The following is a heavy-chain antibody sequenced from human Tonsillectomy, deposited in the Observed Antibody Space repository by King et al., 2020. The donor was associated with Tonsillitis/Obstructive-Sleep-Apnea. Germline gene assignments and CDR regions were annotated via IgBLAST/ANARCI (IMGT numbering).Heavy chain of an antibody. D-gene: IGHD2-21*01. J-gene: IGHJ4*02. CDR1: GDSVSSNSAS. CDR3: ARGARDCGGDCYLEY. CDR2: TYYRSKWYN. Sequence: VQLQQSGPGLVKPSQTLSLTCAISGDSVSSNSASWNWIRQSPSRGLEWLGRTYYRSKWYNDYAISVKSRITINPDTPKNQFSLHLNSVTPEDTAVYYCARGARDCGGDCYLEYWGQGTVVTVSS. V-gene: IGHV6-1*02.